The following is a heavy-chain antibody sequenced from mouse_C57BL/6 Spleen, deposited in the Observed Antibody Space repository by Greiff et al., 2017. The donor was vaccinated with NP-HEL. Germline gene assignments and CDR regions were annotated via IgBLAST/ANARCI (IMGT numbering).Heavy chain of an antibody. J-gene: IGHJ4*01. CDR3: ARGRGPWDY. D-gene: IGHD1-1*01. Sequence: EVQLQQSGPELVKPGASVKIPCKASGYTFTDYNNGGTIYNQKFKGKATLTVDKSSSTAYMELRSLTSEDTAVYYCARGRGPWDYWGQGTSVTVSS. CDR1: GYT. CDR2: YNNGGT. V-gene: IGHV1-22*01.